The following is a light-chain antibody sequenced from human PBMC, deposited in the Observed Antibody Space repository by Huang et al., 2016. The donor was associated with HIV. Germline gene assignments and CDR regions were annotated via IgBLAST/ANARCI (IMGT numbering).Light chain of an antibody. CDR2: AAS. V-gene: IGKV1-39*01. CDR3: QQSYSTPYT. Sequence: DIQMTQSPSSLSASVGDRVTITCRASQSISNYLNWYQQKPGKAPKVLIYAASSLQSGVPSRVSGSGSGTDVTLTISSLQPEDFASYYCQQSYSTPYTFGQGTKLEIK. J-gene: IGKJ2*01. CDR1: QSISNY.